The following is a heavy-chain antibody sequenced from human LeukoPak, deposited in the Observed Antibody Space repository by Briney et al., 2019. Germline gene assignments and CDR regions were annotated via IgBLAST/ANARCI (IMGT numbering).Heavy chain of an antibody. J-gene: IGHJ4*02. CDR3: ARESFGIHSDFDY. CDR1: GFTFSSYG. V-gene: IGHV3-33*01. CDR2: IWYDGSNK. Sequence: GGSLRLSCAASGFTFSSYGMHWVRQAPGKGLEWVAVIWYDGSNKYYADSVKGRFTISRDNSKNTLYLQMNSLRAEDTAVYYCARESFGIHSDFDYWGQGTLVTVSS. D-gene: IGHD1-26*01.